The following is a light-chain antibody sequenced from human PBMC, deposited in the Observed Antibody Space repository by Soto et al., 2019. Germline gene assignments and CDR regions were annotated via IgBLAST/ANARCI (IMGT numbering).Light chain of an antibody. CDR2: DVS. Sequence: QSVLTQSASVSGSPGQSITISCTGTSSDVGTYNYVSWYQQHPGRAPKLLIYDVSNRPSGVSNRFSGSKSGNTAFLTISGLQAEDEADYYCSSFTSTYTYVFGTGTKVTVL. CDR3: SSFTSTYTYV. J-gene: IGLJ1*01. CDR1: SSDVGTYNY. V-gene: IGLV2-14*03.